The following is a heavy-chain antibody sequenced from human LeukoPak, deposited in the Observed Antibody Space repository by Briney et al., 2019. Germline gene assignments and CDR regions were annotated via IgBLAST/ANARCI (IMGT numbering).Heavy chain of an antibody. CDR3: ARERQQLVHNWFDP. CDR2: ISYDGSNK. D-gene: IGHD6-13*01. V-gene: IGHV3-30*04. Sequence: TGGSLRLSCAASGFTFSSYAMHWLRQAPGKGLEGVAVISYDGSNKYYADSVKGRFTISRDNSKNTLYLQMDSLRAEDTAVYCCARERQQLVHNWFDPWGQGTLVTVSS. CDR1: GFTFSSYA. J-gene: IGHJ5*02.